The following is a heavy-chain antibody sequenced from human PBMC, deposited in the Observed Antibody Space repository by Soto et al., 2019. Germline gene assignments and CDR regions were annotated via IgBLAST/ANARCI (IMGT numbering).Heavy chain of an antibody. CDR2: IIPIFGTA. CDR1: GGTFSSYA. CDR3: ARDQHRTSRYCISTSCYYYYYGMDV. Sequence: QVQLVQSGAEVKKPGSSVKVSCKASGGTFSSYAISWVRQAPGQGLEWMGGIIPIFGTANYAQKFQGRVTITADESTSTAYMELSSLGTEDTAVYYCARDQHRTSRYCISTSCYYYYYGMDVWGQGTTVTVSS. J-gene: IGHJ6*02. D-gene: IGHD2-2*01. V-gene: IGHV1-69*12.